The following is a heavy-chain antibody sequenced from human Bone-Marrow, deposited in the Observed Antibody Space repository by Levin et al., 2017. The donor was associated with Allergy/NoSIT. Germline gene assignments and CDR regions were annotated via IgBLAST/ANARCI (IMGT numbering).Heavy chain of an antibody. V-gene: IGHV3-33*01. Sequence: GGSLRLSCEASGFRFDNHAIHWVRQGPGQGLEWVAVVWHDGSDQYYADSVMGRFTISRDNFKNTVYLQMNSLRADDTAVYYCARDTAITSEYAYYMDVWGKGTTVTVSS. J-gene: IGHJ6*03. CDR1: GFRFDNHA. D-gene: IGHD5-18*01. CDR2: VWHDGSDQ. CDR3: ARDTAITSEYAYYMDV.